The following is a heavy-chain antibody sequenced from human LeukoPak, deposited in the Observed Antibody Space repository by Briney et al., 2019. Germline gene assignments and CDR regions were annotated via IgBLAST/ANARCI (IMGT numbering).Heavy chain of an antibody. CDR3: ATLMAHLDY. J-gene: IGHJ4*02. D-gene: IGHD2-8*01. CDR2: INPNSGDT. V-gene: IGHV1-2*02. CDR1: WYPFTHHH. Sequence: GASGEGSFQAFWYPFTHHHMHWVRPPPGQGLEWMGWINPNSGDTNYAQKFQGRVTMTRDTTISTACMELSRLRSDDTAVFYCATLMAHLDYWGQGTLVTVSS.